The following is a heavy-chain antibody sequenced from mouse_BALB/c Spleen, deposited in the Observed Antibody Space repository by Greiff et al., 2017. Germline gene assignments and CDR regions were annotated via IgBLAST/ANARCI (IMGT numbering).Heavy chain of an antibody. Sequence: EVKLVESGGGLVKPGGSLKLSCAASGFTFSSYAMSWVRQTPEKRLEWVATISSGGSYTYYPDSVKGRFTISRDNAKNTLYLQMSSLRSEDTAMYYCARDYGSSLDYWGQGTTLTVSS. CDR1: GFTFSSYA. V-gene: IGHV5-9-3*01. D-gene: IGHD1-1*01. J-gene: IGHJ2*01. CDR2: ISSGGSYT. CDR3: ARDYGSSLDY.